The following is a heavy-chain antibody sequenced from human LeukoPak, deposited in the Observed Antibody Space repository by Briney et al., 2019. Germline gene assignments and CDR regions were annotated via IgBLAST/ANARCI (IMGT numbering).Heavy chain of an antibody. CDR2: INWNGGST. Sequence: AGGSLRLSCAASGFTFDDYGMSWVRQAPGKGLEWVSGINWNGGSTGYADSVKGRFTISRDNAKNSLYLQMNSLRAEDTALYYCARDTECRGVDYYYYMDVWGKGTTVTVSS. D-gene: IGHD3-10*01. J-gene: IGHJ6*03. V-gene: IGHV3-20*04. CDR3: ARDTECRGVDYYYYMDV. CDR1: GFTFDDYG.